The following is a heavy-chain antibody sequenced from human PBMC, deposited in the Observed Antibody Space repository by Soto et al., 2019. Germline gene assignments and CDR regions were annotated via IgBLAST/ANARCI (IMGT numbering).Heavy chain of an antibody. CDR1: GFTFSSYG. CDR2: ISYDGSNK. J-gene: IGHJ6*02. Sequence: QVQLVESGGGVVQPGRSLRLSCAASGFTFSSYGMHWVRQAPGKGLEWVAVISYDGSNKYYADSVKGRFTISRDNSKNTLYLQMNSLRAEDTAVYYCAKGPEYYYGSGSYYRLNYYYGMDVWGQGTTVTVSS. D-gene: IGHD3-10*01. CDR3: AKGPEYYYGSGSYYRLNYYYGMDV. V-gene: IGHV3-30*18.